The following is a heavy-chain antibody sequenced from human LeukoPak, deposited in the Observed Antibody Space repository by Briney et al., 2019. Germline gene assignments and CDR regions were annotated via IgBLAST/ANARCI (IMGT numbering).Heavy chain of an antibody. D-gene: IGHD3-16*01. CDR2: TYYRSKWNE. J-gene: IGHJ4*02. Sequence: SQTLSLTCAISGDSVSSNSAAWNWIRQSPSRGLEWLGRTYYRSKWNEEYAESVKGRITINPDTSTNQFSLQLNSVTPEDTAVYFCARGARGTFDYWGRGNLVTVSS. CDR1: GDSVSSNSAA. V-gene: IGHV6-1*01. CDR3: ARGARGTFDY.